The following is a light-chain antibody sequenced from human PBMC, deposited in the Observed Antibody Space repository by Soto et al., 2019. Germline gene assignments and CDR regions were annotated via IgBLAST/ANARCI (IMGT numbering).Light chain of an antibody. J-gene: IGKJ5*01. CDR1: QSVRSN. CDR3: QQYSSSPPIT. CDR2: GAS. Sequence: EIVMTQSPATLSVSPGERATLPCRASQSVRSNLAWFQHKLGQAPRLLIHGASTRATGIPARISGSGSGTEFTLTISRLEPEDFAVYYCQQYSSSPPITFGQGTRLEIK. V-gene: IGKV3D-15*01.